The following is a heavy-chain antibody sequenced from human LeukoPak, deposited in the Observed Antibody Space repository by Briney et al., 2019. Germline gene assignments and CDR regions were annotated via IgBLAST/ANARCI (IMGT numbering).Heavy chain of an antibody. CDR3: ARVALGSGSYYYFDY. V-gene: IGHV4-30-2*01. J-gene: IGHJ4*02. CDR1: GGSISSYS. CDR2: IYPSGST. D-gene: IGHD3-10*01. Sequence: KSSETLSLTCSVSGGSISSYSWSWIRQPPGKGLEWIGYIYPSGSTYYNPSLKTRVTISADRSKNQLSLNLRSATAADTAVYYCARVALGSGSYYYFDYWGQGTLVIVSS.